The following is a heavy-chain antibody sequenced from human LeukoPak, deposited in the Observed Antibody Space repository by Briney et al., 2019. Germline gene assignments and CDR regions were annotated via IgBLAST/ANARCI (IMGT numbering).Heavy chain of an antibody. D-gene: IGHD3-22*01. CDR2: IYPGDSDT. Sequence: GESLKISCKGSGYSFTSYWIGWVRQMPGKGLEWMGIIYPGDSDTRYSPSFQGQVTISADKSISTAYLQWSSLKASDTAMYYCARPYDSSGYTDAFDIWGQGTMVTVS. CDR1: GYSFTSYW. J-gene: IGHJ3*02. CDR3: ARPYDSSGYTDAFDI. V-gene: IGHV5-51*01.